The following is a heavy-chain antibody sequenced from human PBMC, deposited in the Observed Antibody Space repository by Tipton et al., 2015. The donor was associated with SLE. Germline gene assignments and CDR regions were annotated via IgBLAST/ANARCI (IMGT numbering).Heavy chain of an antibody. CDR2: IYHSGNT. D-gene: IGHD5-24*01. V-gene: IGHV4-31*03. Sequence: TLSLTCSVSGGSISSGGYFWSWIRQHPGKGLEWIGYIYHSGNTYYNPSLKSRLTISVDTSKNQFSLKLTSVTAADTAVYYCTRDRGGYNLAAFDIWGQGTMVTVSS. CDR3: TRDRGGYNLAAFDI. J-gene: IGHJ3*02. CDR1: GGSISSGGYF.